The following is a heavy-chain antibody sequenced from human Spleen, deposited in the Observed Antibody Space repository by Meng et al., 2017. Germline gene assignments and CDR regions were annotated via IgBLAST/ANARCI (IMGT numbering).Heavy chain of an antibody. D-gene: IGHD6-13*01. V-gene: IGHV3-53*01. J-gene: IGHJ6*02. CDR1: GFTVSSNY. CDR3: AKYSSSWYYYYGMDV. Sequence: GESLKISCAASGFTVSSNYMSWVRQAPGKGLEWVSVLYSGGNTYYADSVKGRFSISRDNSKNTLYLQMNSLRAEDTAVYYCAKYSSSWYYYYGMDVWGQGTTVTVSS. CDR2: LYSGGNT.